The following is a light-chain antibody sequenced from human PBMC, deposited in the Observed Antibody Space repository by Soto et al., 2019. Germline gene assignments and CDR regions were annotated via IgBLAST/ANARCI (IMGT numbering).Light chain of an antibody. CDR3: QQRSNWIT. CDR1: QSVNSA. V-gene: IGKV3-11*01. Sequence: EIVMTPSPATLSVSPGERATLSCRASQSVNSALAWYQQKPGQAPRLLIYGASSRVTGVPARFSGSGSGTDFTLTISSLEPEDFAVYYCQQRSNWITFGQGTRLEIK. J-gene: IGKJ5*01. CDR2: GAS.